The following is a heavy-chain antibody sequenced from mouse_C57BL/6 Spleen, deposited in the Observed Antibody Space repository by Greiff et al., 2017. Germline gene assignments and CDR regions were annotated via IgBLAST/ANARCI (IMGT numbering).Heavy chain of an antibody. J-gene: IGHJ3*01. Sequence: QVQLQQSGAELVKPGASVKMSCKASGYTFTSYWITWVKQRPGQGLEWIGDIYPGSGSTNYNEKFKSKATLTVDTSSSTAYMQLSSLTSEDSAVYYCAREGSYYCVPPDPLFAYWGQGTLVTVSA. CDR1: GYTFTSYW. CDR3: AREGSYYCVPPDPLFAY. CDR2: IYPGSGST. V-gene: IGHV1-55*01. D-gene: IGHD1-1*01.